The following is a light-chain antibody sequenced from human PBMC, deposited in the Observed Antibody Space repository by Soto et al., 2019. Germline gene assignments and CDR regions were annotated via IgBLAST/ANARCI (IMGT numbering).Light chain of an antibody. CDR2: DAS. J-gene: IGKJ1*01. V-gene: IGKV3-15*01. CDR3: HQYNNWPPWT. CDR1: QSILYSSN. Sequence: EIVMTQSTDSLAVSLGERATINCKSSQSILYSSNNKNLLAWYQQKPGQAPRLLIYDASTRATGITARFSGSGSGTEFTLTISSLQSEDFAVYYCHQYNNWPPWTFGQGTKVDI.